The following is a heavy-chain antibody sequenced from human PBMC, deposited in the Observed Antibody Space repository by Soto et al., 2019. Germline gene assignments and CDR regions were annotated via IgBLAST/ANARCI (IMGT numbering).Heavy chain of an antibody. CDR3: EHTVTGCFT. CDR2: IYWDDDK. CDR1: WFSLITSVVV. V-gene: IGHV2-5*02. Sequence: SGPTLVNPTQTLTLTCTISWFSLITSVVVVGLILQPPGKSLEWLALIYWDDDKRYSPSLKSRLTITKYTSKNQVFLTMTNMDPVDTDTYYFEHTVTGCFTWGRGALVTVSS. D-gene: IGHD3-16*01. J-gene: IGHJ5*02.